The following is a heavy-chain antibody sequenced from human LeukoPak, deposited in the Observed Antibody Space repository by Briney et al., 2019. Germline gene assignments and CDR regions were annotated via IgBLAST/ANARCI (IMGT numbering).Heavy chain of an antibody. V-gene: IGHV3-23*01. J-gene: IGHJ4*02. CDR3: AKGVPPRVVPAAINY. CDR1: GFTFSRYA. CDR2: ISGSGGST. D-gene: IGHD2-2*01. Sequence: GGSLRLSCAASGFTFSRYAMSWVRQAPGKGLEWVSAISGSGGSTYYADSVKGRFTISRDNSKNTLYLQMNSLRAEDTAVYYCAKGVPPRVVPAAINYWGQGTLVTVSS.